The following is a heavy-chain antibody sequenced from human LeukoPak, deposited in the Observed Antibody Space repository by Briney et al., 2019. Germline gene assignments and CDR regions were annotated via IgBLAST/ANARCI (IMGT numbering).Heavy chain of an antibody. Sequence: PSETLSLTRTVSDDSISDYYRGWIRQPPGKGLEWIGYFYNSGRSTYNPSLKSRVTISADTSKNHFSLKLNSVTTADTAVYYCTRGAEWLIDYWGQGILVTVSS. CDR3: TRGAEWLIDY. V-gene: IGHV4-59*01. J-gene: IGHJ4*02. D-gene: IGHD5-12*01. CDR1: DDSISDYY. CDR2: FYNSGRS.